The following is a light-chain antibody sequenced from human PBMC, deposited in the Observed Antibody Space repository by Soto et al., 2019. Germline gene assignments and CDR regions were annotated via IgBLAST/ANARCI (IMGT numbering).Light chain of an antibody. J-gene: IGKJ1*01. CDR3: QQYNSYVWT. CDR1: QSISSW. V-gene: IGKV1-5*01. CDR2: DAS. Sequence: DIQMTQSPSTLSASVGDRVTITCRASQSISSWLAWYQQKPGKAPKLLIYDASSFESGVPSRFSGSGSGTEFTLTISSLQPDDFATYYCQQYNSYVWTFGQGTKVEIK.